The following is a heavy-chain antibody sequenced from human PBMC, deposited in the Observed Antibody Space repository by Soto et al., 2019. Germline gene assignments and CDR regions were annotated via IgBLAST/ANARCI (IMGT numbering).Heavy chain of an antibody. CDR2: INHSGST. CDR1: GGSFSGYY. V-gene: IGHV4-34*01. Sequence: QVQLQQWGAGLLKPSETLSLTCAVYGGSFSGYYWNWIRQPPGKGLERIGEINHSGSTNYNPSLKRRVTISVDPSKNQFSRKLSSVTAAATAADYCARGWGRIFDWWGQGTRVTVSS. CDR3: ARGWGRIFDW. D-gene: IGHD7-27*01. J-gene: IGHJ4*02.